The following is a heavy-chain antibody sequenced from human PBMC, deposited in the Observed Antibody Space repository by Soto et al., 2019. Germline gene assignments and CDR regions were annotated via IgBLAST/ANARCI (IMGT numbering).Heavy chain of an antibody. Sequence: SETLSLTCTVSGGSISSYYWSWIRQPPGKGLEWFGYIYYSGSTNYNPSLKSRVTISVDTSKNHFSLKLSSVTAAYTAVYYCARHYGDYVGAFDIWGQGTMVTVSS. J-gene: IGHJ3*02. D-gene: IGHD4-17*01. V-gene: IGHV4-59*01. CDR3: ARHYGDYVGAFDI. CDR1: GGSISSYY. CDR2: IYYSGST.